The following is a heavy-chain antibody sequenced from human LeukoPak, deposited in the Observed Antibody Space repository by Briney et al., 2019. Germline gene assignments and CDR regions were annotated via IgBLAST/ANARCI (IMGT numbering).Heavy chain of an antibody. CDR1: GYTFTNYG. J-gene: IGHJ4*02. CDR2: ISAYNGNT. V-gene: IGHV1-18*01. Sequence: ASAKVSCKAAGYTFTNYGISWVRQAPGQGLEWMGWISAYNGNTNYAQKLQGRVTMTTDTSTSTAYMELRSLRSDDTAVYYCARTNWNYFDYWGQGTLVTVSS. CDR3: ARTNWNYFDY. D-gene: IGHD1-20*01.